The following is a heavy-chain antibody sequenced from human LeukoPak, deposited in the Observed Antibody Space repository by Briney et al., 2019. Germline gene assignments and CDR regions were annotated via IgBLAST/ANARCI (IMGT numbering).Heavy chain of an antibody. D-gene: IGHD1-26*01. CDR1: GFTFSSYW. J-gene: IGHJ4*02. V-gene: IGHV3-23*01. CDR3: AKGDRSGSYSYFDY. Sequence: PGGSLRLSCAASGFTFSSYWMSWVRQAPGKGLEWVSAISGSGGSTYYADSVKGRFTISRDNSKNTLYLQMNSLRAEDTAVYYCAKGDRSGSYSYFDYWGQGTLVTVSS. CDR2: ISGSGGST.